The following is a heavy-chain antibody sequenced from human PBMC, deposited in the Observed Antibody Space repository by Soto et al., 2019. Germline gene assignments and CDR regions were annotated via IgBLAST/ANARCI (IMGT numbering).Heavy chain of an antibody. Sequence: SETLSLTCAVSGGSFTSNNWWTWVRQPPGQGLEWIGEIYRTGSTNYNPSLKSRVTISLDKPENQFSLKVTSLTAADTAVYYCASRDPGTSVDYWGQGTLVTVSS. CDR2: IYRTGST. V-gene: IGHV4-4*02. CDR1: GGSFTSNNW. D-gene: IGHD1-7*01. CDR3: ASRDPGTSVDY. J-gene: IGHJ4*02.